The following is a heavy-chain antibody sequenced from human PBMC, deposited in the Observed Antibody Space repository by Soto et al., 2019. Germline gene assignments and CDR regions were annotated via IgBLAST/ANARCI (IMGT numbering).Heavy chain of an antibody. CDR1: GGTFSSYT. CDR3: ARVLGYCSSTSCSKNENWFDP. D-gene: IGHD2-2*01. V-gene: IGHV1-69*02. J-gene: IGHJ5*02. Sequence: GASVKVSCKASGGTFSSYTISWVRQAPGQGLEWMGRIIPILGIANYAQKLQGRVTITADKSTSTAYMELSSLRSEDTAVYYCARVLGYCSSTSCSKNENWFDPWGQGTLVTVSS. CDR2: IIPILGIA.